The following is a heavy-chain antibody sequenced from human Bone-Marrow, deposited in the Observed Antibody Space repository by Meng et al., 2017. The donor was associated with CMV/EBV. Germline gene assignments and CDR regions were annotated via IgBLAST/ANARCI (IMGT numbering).Heavy chain of an antibody. CDR1: GYSFTCYH. V-gene: IGHV1-2*02. CDR2: INPDNGGT. Sequence: ASVKVSCKASGYSFTCYHIHWVRQTPGQGLEWLGWINPDNGGTHSAQEFHSRVTMTRDTSLNNAYMDLDWLKSDDAAVYYCARNVFHCGSNCYYYFDYWGQGTLVTVSS. J-gene: IGHJ4*02. CDR3: ARNVFHCGSNCYYYFDY. D-gene: IGHD2-21*01.